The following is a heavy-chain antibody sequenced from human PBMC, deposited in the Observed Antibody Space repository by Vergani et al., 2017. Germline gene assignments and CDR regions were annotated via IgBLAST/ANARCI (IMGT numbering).Heavy chain of an antibody. Sequence: EVQLVESGGGLVQPGGSLRLSCAASGFTFSDYYMSWIRQAPGKGLQWVSAISGSGGNTFYTDSVKGRFTISRDNSKDTLYLQMNSLRVEDTAIYYCAKARDPNCKGGNCYSYYYGLDLWGQGTTVTVSS. V-gene: IGHV3-23*04. J-gene: IGHJ6*02. CDR3: AKARDPNCKGGNCYSYYYGLDL. CDR1: GFTFSDYY. CDR2: ISGSGGNT. D-gene: IGHD2-21*01.